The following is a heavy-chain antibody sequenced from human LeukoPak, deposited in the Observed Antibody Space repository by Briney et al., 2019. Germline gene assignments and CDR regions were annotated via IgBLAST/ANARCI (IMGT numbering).Heavy chain of an antibody. CDR2: INPNSGGT. V-gene: IGHV1-2*02. D-gene: IGHD2-2*01. CDR3: AREELGYCSSTSCYPYFQH. Sequence: ASVKVSCKASGYTFTGYYMHWVRQAPGQGLEGMGWINPNSGGTNYAQKFQGRVTMTRDRSISTAYMELSRLRSDDTPVYYCAREELGYCSSTSCYPYFQHWGQGTLVTVSS. CDR1: GYTFTGYY. J-gene: IGHJ1*01.